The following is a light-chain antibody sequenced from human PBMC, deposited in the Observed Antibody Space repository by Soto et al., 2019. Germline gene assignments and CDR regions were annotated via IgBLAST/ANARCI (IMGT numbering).Light chain of an antibody. J-gene: IGLJ1*01. CDR2: DVS. CDR3: SSYTTSNTRQIV. Sequence: QSVLTQPASVSGSPGQSITISCTGTSSDVGGYNYVSWYQHHPGKAPKLIIHDVSNRPSGVPIRFSASKSDNTASLTISGLQPEDEADYHCSSYTTSNTRQIVFGTGTKVTVL. CDR1: SSDVGGYNY. V-gene: IGLV2-14*03.